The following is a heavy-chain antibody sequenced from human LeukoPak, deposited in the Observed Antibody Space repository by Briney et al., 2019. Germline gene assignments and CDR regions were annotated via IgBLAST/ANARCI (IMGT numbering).Heavy chain of an antibody. CDR1: GYNFATYW. D-gene: IGHD2-21*02. CDR2: IYPGDSDT. CDR3: ARRVTAHSPDWFDP. J-gene: IGHJ5*02. Sequence: GESLKISCKGSGYNFATYWIGWVRQMPGKGLEWVGIIYPGDSDTKYSPSFQGHVTISADKSINTAWLQWSSLEASDTGMYYCARRVTAHSPDWFDPWGQGTLVTVSS. V-gene: IGHV5-51*01.